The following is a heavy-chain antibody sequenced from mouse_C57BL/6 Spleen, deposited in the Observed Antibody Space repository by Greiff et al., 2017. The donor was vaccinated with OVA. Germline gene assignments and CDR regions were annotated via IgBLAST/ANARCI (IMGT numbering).Heavy chain of an antibody. V-gene: IGHV1-82*01. D-gene: IGHD2-14*01. CDR1: GYAFSSSW. CDR3: ARGEVLGYYFDY. Sequence: QVQLQQSGPELVKPGASVKISCKASGYAFSSSWMNWVKQRPGKGLEWIGRIYPGDGDTNYNGKFKGKATLTADKSSSTAYMQLSSLTSEDSAVYFCARGEVLGYYFDYWGQGTTLTVSS. CDR2: IYPGDGDT. J-gene: IGHJ2*01.